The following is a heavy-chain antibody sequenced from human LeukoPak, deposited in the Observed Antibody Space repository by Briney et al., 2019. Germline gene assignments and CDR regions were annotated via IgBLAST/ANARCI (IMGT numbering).Heavy chain of an antibody. D-gene: IGHD1-26*01. V-gene: IGHV4-59*01. J-gene: IGHJ4*02. CDR2: IYYSGST. CDR3: ARGSGSYQSPFDY. Sequence: SETLSLTCTVSGGSISSYYWSWIRQPPGKGLEWIGNIYYSGSTNYNPSLKSRVTISLDTSKNQFSLKLSSVTTADTAVYYCARGSGSYQSPFDYWGQGTLVTVSS. CDR1: GGSISSYY.